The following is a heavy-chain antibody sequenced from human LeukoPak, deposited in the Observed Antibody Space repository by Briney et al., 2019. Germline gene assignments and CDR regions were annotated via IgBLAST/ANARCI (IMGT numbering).Heavy chain of an antibody. V-gene: IGHV4-34*01. CDR1: GGSFSGYY. J-gene: IGHJ4*02. CDR3: ARLRFGSFPY. Sequence: PSETLSLTCAVYGGSFSGYYWSWIRQPPGKGLEWIGEINHSGSTNYDPSLKSRVTISVDTCKNQFSLKLSSVTAADTAVYYCARLRFGSFPYWGQGTLVTVSS. D-gene: IGHD6-13*01. CDR2: INHSGST.